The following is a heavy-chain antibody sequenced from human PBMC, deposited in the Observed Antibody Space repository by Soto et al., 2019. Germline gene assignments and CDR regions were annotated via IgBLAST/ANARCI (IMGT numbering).Heavy chain of an antibody. D-gene: IGHD3-16*02. J-gene: IGHJ4*02. Sequence: SETLSLTCAVYGGPFSGYYWSWIRQPPGKGLEWIGEINHSGSTNYNPSLKSRVTISVDTSKNQFSLKLSSVTAADTAVYYCARAPPYMITFGGVIVAYYFDYWGQGTLVTVSS. V-gene: IGHV4-34*01. CDR3: ARAPPYMITFGGVIVAYYFDY. CDR2: INHSGST. CDR1: GGPFSGYY.